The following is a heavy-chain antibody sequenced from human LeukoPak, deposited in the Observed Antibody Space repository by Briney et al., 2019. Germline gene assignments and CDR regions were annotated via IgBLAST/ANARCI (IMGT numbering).Heavy chain of an antibody. CDR2: ISSSSSYI. CDR3: ARDGEGYNIAYGMDV. J-gene: IGHJ6*02. Sequence: GGSLRLSCAASGFTFSSYSMNWVRQAPGKGLDWVSSISSSSSYIYYADSVKGRFTISRDNAKNSLYLQMNSLRAEDTAVYYCARDGEGYNIAYGMDVWGQGTTVTVSS. V-gene: IGHV3-21*01. CDR1: GFTFSSYS. D-gene: IGHD5-24*01.